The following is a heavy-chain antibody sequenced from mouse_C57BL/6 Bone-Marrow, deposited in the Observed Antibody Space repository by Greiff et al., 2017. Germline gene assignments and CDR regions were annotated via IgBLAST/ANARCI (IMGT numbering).Heavy chain of an antibody. J-gene: IGHJ3*01. CDR2: IYPGDGDT. CDR3: ATSTYYGSCAY. Sequence: QVQLQQSGPELVKPGASVKISCKASGYAFTSSWMNWVKQRPGQGLEWIGRIYPGDGDTNYNGKFKGKATLTADKSSSTAYMQLSSLISADSAVDFCATSTYYGSCAYWGQGTLVTVSA. V-gene: IGHV1-82*01. CDR1: GYAFTSSW. D-gene: IGHD2-10*01.